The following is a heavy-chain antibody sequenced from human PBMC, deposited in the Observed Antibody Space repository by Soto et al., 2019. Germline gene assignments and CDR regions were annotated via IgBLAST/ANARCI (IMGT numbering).Heavy chain of an antibody. CDR2: ISSSSSTI. CDR3: ASGGYYYPYYYGMDV. J-gene: IGHJ6*02. Sequence: GGSLGLSCAASGFTFSSYSMNWVRQAPGKGLEWVSYISSSSSTIYYADSVKGRFTISRDNAKNSLYLQMNSLRDEDTAVYYCASGGYYYPYYYGMDVWGQGTTVTVSS. D-gene: IGHD3-22*01. CDR1: GFTFSSYS. V-gene: IGHV3-48*02.